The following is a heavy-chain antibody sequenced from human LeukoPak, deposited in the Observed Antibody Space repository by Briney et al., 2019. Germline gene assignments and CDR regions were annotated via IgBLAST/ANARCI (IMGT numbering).Heavy chain of an antibody. CDR3: ARVRNYALDY. J-gene: IGHJ4*02. D-gene: IGHD1-7*01. V-gene: IGHV4-39*07. Sequence: SETLSLTCTVSGGSISSSSYYWGWIRQPPGKGLEWIGEVNHSGSTNYNPSLKSRVTISVDTSKNQFSLKLSSVTAADTAVYYCARVRNYALDYWGQGTLVTVSS. CDR1: GGSISSSSYY. CDR2: VNHSGST.